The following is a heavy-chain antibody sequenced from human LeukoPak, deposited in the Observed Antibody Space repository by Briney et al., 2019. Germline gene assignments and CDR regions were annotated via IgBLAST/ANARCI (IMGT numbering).Heavy chain of an antibody. CDR3: ARNGYNYGSDY. J-gene: IGHJ4*02. Sequence: PSETLSLTCAVSGGSISSGGYSWSWIRQPPGKGLEWIGYIYHSGSTYYNPSLKSRVTISVDTSKNQFSLKLSSVTAADTAVYYCARNGYNYGSDYWGQGTLVIVSS. V-gene: IGHV4-30-2*05. D-gene: IGHD5-18*01. CDR2: IYHSGST. CDR1: GGSISSGGYS.